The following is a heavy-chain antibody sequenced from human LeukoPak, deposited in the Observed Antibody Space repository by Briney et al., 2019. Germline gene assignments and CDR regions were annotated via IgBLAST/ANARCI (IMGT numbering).Heavy chain of an antibody. V-gene: IGHV3-21*06. CDR3: ARERHSAWVVVGAFDY. CDR2: ISSGSTYM. J-gene: IGHJ4*02. D-gene: IGHD2-15*01. Sequence: SGGSLRLSCAASGFTFSSYSMNWVRQAPGKGLEWVSSISSGSTYMYYADSVKGRFTISRDNAQNSVFLQMNSLRAEDTAVYYCARERHSAWVVVGAFDYWGQGTLVTVSS. CDR1: GFTFSSYS.